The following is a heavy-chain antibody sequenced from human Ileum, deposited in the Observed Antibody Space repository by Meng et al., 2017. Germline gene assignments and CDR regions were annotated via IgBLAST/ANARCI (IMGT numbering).Heavy chain of an antibody. V-gene: IGHV4-4*02. J-gene: IGHJ2*01. CDR3: ARADYVRYFDL. Sequence: QVRLQESGPGLVKPSETLSLTCAVSGGSIESNNWWTWIRQPPGQGLEWIGEVYHSGSTHYNPSLQSRVTISIDNSKNRFSLSLNSVTAADTAIYYCARADYVRYFDLWGRGTLVTASS. CDR2: VYHSGST. D-gene: IGHD3-10*02. CDR1: GGSIESNNW.